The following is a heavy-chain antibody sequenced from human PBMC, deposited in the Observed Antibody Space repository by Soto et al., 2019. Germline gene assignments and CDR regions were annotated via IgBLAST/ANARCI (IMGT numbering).Heavy chain of an antibody. CDR1: GGSFSGYY. CDR3: ARVRIAAAGPTRRYGMDV. J-gene: IGHJ6*02. D-gene: IGHD6-13*01. Sequence: SETLSLTCAVYGGSFSGYYCSWIRQPPGKGLEWIGEINHSGSTNYNPSLKSRVTISVDTSKNQFSLKLSSVTAADTAVYYCARVRIAAAGPTRRYGMDVWGQGTTVTVSS. V-gene: IGHV4-34*01. CDR2: INHSGST.